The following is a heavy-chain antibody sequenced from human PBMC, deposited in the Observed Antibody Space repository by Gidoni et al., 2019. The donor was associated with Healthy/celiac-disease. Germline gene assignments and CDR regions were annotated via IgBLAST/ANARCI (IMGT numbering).Heavy chain of an antibody. V-gene: IGHV3-23*01. CDR1: GFTFSSYA. CDR2: ISGSGGST. Sequence: EVQLLESGGGLVQPGGSLRLSCAGSGFTFSSYAMSWVRQAPGKGLEWVAAISGSGGSTYYAASVKGRFTISRDNSKNTLYLQMNSLRAEDTAVYYCAQMGVVVVITTDYWGQGTLVTVSS. D-gene: IGHD3-22*01. J-gene: IGHJ4*02. CDR3: AQMGVVVVITTDY.